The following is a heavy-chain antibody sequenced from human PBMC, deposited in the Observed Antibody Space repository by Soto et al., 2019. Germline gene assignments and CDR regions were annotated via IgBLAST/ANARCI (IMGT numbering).Heavy chain of an antibody. D-gene: IGHD2-2*01. V-gene: IGHV3-33*01. CDR3: ARAMIVVVPAARFRRHETPAEDSFDI. J-gene: IGHJ3*02. CDR1: GFTFSSYG. Sequence: QVQLVESGGGVVQPGRSLRLSCAASGFTFSSYGMHWVRQAPGKGLAWVAAIWYDGSSKYYADSVKGRFTISRDNSKNPLYMQLNRRRDEDTAVYYCARAMIVVVPAARFRRHETPAEDSFDIWGQRTIVTLSS. CDR2: IWYDGSSK.